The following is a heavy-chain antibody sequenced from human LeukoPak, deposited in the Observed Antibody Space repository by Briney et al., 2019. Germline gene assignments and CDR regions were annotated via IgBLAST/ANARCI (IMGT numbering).Heavy chain of an antibody. J-gene: IGHJ4*02. Sequence: SETLSLTCTVSGGSISSGDYYWSWIRQPPGKGLEWIGYIYYSGSTYYNPSLKSRVTISVDTSKNQSSLKLSSVTAADTAVYYCAREAINYYGSGSYYDYWGQGTLVTVSS. CDR1: GGSISSGDYY. V-gene: IGHV4-30-4*01. CDR3: AREAINYYGSGSYYDY. CDR2: IYYSGST. D-gene: IGHD3-10*01.